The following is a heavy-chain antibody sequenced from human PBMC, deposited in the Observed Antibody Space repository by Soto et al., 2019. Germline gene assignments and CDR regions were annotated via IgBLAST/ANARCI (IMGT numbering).Heavy chain of an antibody. CDR1: GFTFTNSA. D-gene: IGHD2-15*01. CDR2: IVVGSGNT. Sequence: ASVKVSCKASGFTFTNSAVQWVRQARGQRLEWIGWIVVGSGNTIYAQKFQERVTITRDMSTSTAYMELSSLRSEDTAAYYCAAVATPHLGYYSGMDVWGQGTTVTVSS. J-gene: IGHJ6*02. CDR3: AAVATPHLGYYSGMDV. V-gene: IGHV1-58*01.